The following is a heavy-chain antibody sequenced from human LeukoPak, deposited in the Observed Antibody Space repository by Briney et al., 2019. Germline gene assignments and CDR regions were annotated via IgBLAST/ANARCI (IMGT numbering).Heavy chain of an antibody. CDR2: ISWNSGSI. D-gene: IGHD3-10*01. CDR1: GFIFDDYA. V-gene: IGHV3-9*01. CDR3: AKDAGGGVDY. J-gene: IGHJ4*02. Sequence: GGSLRLSCAASGFIFDDYAMHWVRQAPGKGLEWVSGISWNSGSIGYADSVKGRFTISRDNAKNSLYVEMNSLRAEDTAFYYCAKDAGGGVDYWGQGTLVTVSS.